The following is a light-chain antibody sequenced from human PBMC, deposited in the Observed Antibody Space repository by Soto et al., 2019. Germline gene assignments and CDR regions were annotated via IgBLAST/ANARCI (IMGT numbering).Light chain of an antibody. CDR3: QHYGGMWT. V-gene: IGKV1-5*01. CDR1: QSISNR. CDR2: DAS. Sequence: EIQMTQSPSTLSASVGDRVTITCRASQSISNRLAWYQQKPGKAPKVLIYDASSLESGVPSRFSGSGSGTEFILTISSLQPDDFASYCCQHYGGMWTFGQVAKVDVK. J-gene: IGKJ1*01.